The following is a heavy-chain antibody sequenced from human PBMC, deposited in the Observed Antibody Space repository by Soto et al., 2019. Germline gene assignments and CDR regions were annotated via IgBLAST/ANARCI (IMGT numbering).Heavy chain of an antibody. V-gene: IGHV4-59*01. D-gene: IGHD5-12*01. CDR1: GGSISSYY. CDR2: IYYSGST. J-gene: IGHJ4*02. Sequence: SETLSLTCTVSGGSISSYYWSWIRQPPGKGLEWIGYIYYSGSTNYNPSLKSRVTISVDTSKNQFSLKLSSVTAADTAVYYCARLRDGYNCDFDYWGQGTLVTVSS. CDR3: ARLRDGYNCDFDY.